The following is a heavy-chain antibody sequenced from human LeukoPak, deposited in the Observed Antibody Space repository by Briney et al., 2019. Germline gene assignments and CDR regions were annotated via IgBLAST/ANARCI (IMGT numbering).Heavy chain of an antibody. CDR1: GFTFITHG. D-gene: IGHD4-17*01. Sequence: GGSLRLSCSASGFTFITHGMHWVRQAPGKGLEWVAFIWGDGSHEYYADSVQGRFTISRDNSKSTLYLQMNSLRVDDTSVYYCARRADGDPSNFDYWGQGTLVTVSS. CDR2: IWGDGSHE. CDR3: ARRADGDPSNFDY. J-gene: IGHJ4*02. V-gene: IGHV3-33*01.